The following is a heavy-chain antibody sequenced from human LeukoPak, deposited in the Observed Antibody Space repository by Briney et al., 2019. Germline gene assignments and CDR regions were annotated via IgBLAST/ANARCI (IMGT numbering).Heavy chain of an antibody. J-gene: IGHJ4*02. CDR1: GGSVSSSSHY. CDR3: ARDSGSYSDY. Sequence: SETLSLTCTVSGGSVSSSSHYWGWVRQPPGKGLEWIGTIFYTGNTDYNPSLKSRVTISVDTSKNQFSLKLSSVTAADTAVYYCARDSGSYSDYWGQGTLVTVSS. V-gene: IGHV4-39*07. D-gene: IGHD1-26*01. CDR2: IFYTGNT.